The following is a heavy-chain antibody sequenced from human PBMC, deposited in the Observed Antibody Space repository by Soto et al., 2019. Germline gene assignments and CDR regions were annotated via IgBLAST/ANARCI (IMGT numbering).Heavy chain of an antibody. CDR1: GGSISSSSYY. J-gene: IGHJ3*02. CDR2: IYYSGST. V-gene: IGHV4-39*07. CDR3: ARGLNDAFDI. Sequence: SETLYLTCTVSGGSISSSSYYWGWIRQPPGKGLEWIGSIYYSGSTYYNPSLKSRVTISVDTSKNQFSLKLSSVTAADTAVYYCARGLNDAFDIWGQGTMVTVSS. D-gene: IGHD3-22*01.